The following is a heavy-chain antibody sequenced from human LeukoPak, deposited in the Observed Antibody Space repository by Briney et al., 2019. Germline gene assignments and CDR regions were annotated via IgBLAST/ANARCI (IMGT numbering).Heavy chain of an antibody. Sequence: GGSLRLSCAASGFTFSTYWMTWVRQAPGKGLEWVANIKQDGSEKYYVDSVKGRSTISRDNVKNSLYLQMNSLRAEDTAVYYCAREVYSSGWVDYWGQGTLVTVSS. J-gene: IGHJ4*02. V-gene: IGHV3-7*03. D-gene: IGHD6-19*01. CDR2: IKQDGSEK. CDR1: GFTFSTYW. CDR3: AREVYSSGWVDY.